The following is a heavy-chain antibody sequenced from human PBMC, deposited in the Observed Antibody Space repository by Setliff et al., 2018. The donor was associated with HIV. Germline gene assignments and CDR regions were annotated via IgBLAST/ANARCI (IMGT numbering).Heavy chain of an antibody. D-gene: IGHD2-2*01. CDR2: INTNTGNP. Sequence: ASVKVSCKASGYTFTNYIMNWVRQAPGQGREWMGWINTNTGNPTYAQGFTGRFVFSLDTSVSTAYLQISSLKAEDTAVYYCARVGCSSTTCPWAWYFDLWGRGTLVTVSS. V-gene: IGHV7-4-1*02. CDR3: ARVGCSSTTCPWAWYFDL. J-gene: IGHJ2*01. CDR1: GYTFTNYI.